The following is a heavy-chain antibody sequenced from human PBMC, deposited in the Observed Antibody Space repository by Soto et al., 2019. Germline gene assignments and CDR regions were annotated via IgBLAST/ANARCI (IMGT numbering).Heavy chain of an antibody. Sequence: PGGSLRLSCAASGFTFDDYAMHWVRQAPRKGLEWVSGISWNSGSIGYADSVKGRFTISRDNAKNSLYLQMNSLRAEDTALYYCAKDMADYYDSSGYHYSAFDIWGQGTMVTVSS. D-gene: IGHD3-22*01. CDR1: GFTFDDYA. J-gene: IGHJ3*02. V-gene: IGHV3-9*01. CDR3: AKDMADYYDSSGYHYSAFDI. CDR2: ISWNSGSI.